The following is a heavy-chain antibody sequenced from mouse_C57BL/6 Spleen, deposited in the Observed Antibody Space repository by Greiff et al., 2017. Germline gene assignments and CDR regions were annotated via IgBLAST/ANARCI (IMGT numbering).Heavy chain of an antibody. CDR2: IHPGSGST. Sequence: QVQLQQPGAELVKPGASVKLSCKASGYTFTSYWMHWVKQRPGQGLEWIGVIHPGSGSTNYNEKFKSKATLTVDKSSSTAYMQLSSLTSEDSAVXYCARDYDDEDGRAYWGQGTLVTVSA. V-gene: IGHV1-64*01. CDR3: ARDYDDEDGRAY. D-gene: IGHD2-4*01. J-gene: IGHJ3*01. CDR1: GYTFTSYW.